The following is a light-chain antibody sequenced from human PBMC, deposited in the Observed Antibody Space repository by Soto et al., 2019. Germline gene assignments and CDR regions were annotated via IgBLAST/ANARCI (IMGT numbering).Light chain of an antibody. Sequence: DIQMTQSPSSLSASVGDRVTITCRARQSISSSLNWYQQKPGKDPNLLIYAASSLRSGVPSRFSGSGSGTDFNLTLNNLQTEDCATYEGQQRYRTTITFGPWTRLEIK. CDR3: QQRYRTTIT. CDR2: AAS. J-gene: IGKJ5*01. V-gene: IGKV1-39*01. CDR1: QSISSS.